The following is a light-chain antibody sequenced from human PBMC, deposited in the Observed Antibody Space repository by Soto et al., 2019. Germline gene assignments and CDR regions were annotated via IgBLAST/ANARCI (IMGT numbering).Light chain of an antibody. CDR2: GAS. V-gene: IGKV3-15*01. CDR3: QQFRT. CDR1: QSVSSN. J-gene: IGKJ1*01. Sequence: IVMTQSPATLSVSPGERATLSCRASQSVSSNLAWYQQKPGQAPRLLIYGASTRATGIPARFSGSGSGTEFTLTISSLQPDDFATYYCQQFRTFGQGTKVDIK.